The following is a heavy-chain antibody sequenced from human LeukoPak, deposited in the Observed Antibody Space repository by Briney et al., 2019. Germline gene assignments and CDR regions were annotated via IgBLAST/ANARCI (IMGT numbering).Heavy chain of an antibody. CDR1: GYTFISYG. D-gene: IGHD6-19*01. CDR2: ISAYNGNI. J-gene: IGHJ4*02. V-gene: IGHV1-18*01. CDR3: ARGAGTLTPPDY. Sequence: ASVKVSCKASGYTFISYGITWVRQAPGQGLEWLGWISAYNGNIDYAQKLQGRVTLTTDTSTSTAYMEVRSLRSDDTAVYYCARGAGTLTPPDYWGQGTLVTVSS.